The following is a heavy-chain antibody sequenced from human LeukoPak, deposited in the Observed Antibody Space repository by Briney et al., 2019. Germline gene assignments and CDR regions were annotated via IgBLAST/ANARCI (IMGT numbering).Heavy chain of an antibody. D-gene: IGHD2/OR15-2a*01. CDR2: IYYSGSI. Sequence: SETLSLTCTVSGGSISSYYWSWIRQPPGKGLEWIGYIYYSGSINDNPSLKSRVTISVDESKNQFSLKLSSVTAADTAVYYCARLSWPGRGSRFDPWGQGTLVTVSS. CDR1: GGSISSYY. V-gene: IGHV4-59*01. J-gene: IGHJ5*02. CDR3: ARLSWPGRGSRFDP.